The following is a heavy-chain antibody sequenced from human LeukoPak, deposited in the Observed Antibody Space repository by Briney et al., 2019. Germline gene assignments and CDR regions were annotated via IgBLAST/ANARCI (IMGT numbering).Heavy chain of an antibody. Sequence: GRSLRLSCAASGFTFSSYGMHWVRQAPGKGLGWVAVIWYDGSNKYYADSVKGRFTISRDNSKNTLYLQMNSLRAEDTAVYYCARGRDFWSGYYWGYYFDYWGQGTLVTVSS. J-gene: IGHJ4*02. CDR1: GFTFSSYG. V-gene: IGHV3-33*01. D-gene: IGHD3-3*01. CDR2: IWYDGSNK. CDR3: ARGRDFWSGYYWGYYFDY.